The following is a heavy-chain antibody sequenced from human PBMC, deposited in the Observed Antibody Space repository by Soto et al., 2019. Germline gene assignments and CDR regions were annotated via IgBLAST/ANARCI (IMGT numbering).Heavy chain of an antibody. Sequence: GGSLRLSCAVSGFICSSYDMSWVRQAPGKGLEWVSTILVGGSTHYEDSVKGRFTIPRDTSKNTVYLQMNSLTAGDTAFYYCAKATATSGGAFEIYGQGTMVTVS. CDR3: AKATATSGGAFEI. CDR1: GFICSSYD. D-gene: IGHD1-1*01. V-gene: IGHV3-23*01. J-gene: IGHJ3*02. CDR2: ILVGGST.